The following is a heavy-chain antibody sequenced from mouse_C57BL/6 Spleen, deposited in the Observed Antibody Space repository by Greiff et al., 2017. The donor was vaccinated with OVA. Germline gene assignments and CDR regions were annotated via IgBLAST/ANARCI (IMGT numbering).Heavy chain of an antibody. Sequence: EVKLMESGGGLVKPGGSLKLSCAASGFTFSVYGMHWVRQAPEKGLEWVAYISSGSSTIYYADTVKGRFTISRDNAKNTLFLQMTSLRSEDTAMYYCARDPYDYDAMDYWGQGTSVTVSS. J-gene: IGHJ4*01. CDR1: GFTFSVYG. CDR2: ISSGSSTI. CDR3: ARDPYDYDAMDY. V-gene: IGHV5-17*01.